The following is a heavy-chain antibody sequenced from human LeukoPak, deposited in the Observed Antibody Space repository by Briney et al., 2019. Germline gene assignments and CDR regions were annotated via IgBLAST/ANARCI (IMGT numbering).Heavy chain of an antibody. CDR3: ARTSDKPMVLTTDFDY. Sequence: GGSLXXSCAASGFTFSSYSMNWVRQAPGKGLEWVSSISTSSSYIYYADSLKGRFTISRHNAKNSLYLQMNSLRAEDTAVYYCARTSDKPMVLTTDFDYWGQGTLVTVSS. J-gene: IGHJ4*02. CDR1: GFTFSSYS. V-gene: IGHV3-21*01. CDR2: ISTSSSYI. D-gene: IGHD5-18*01.